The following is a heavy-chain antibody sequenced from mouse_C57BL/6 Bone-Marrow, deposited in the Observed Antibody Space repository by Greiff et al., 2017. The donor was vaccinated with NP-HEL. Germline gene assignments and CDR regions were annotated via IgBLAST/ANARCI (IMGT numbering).Heavy chain of an antibody. Sequence: QVQLQQSGAELARPGASVKLSCKASGYTFTSYGISWVKQRTGQGLEWIGAIYPRSGNTSYNEKFKGKATLTADKSSSTAYMELRSLTSEDYAVYFCAYVLLGYFDVWGRGTTVTVSA. CDR1: GYTFTSYG. CDR3: AYVLLGYFDV. D-gene: IGHD1-1*01. V-gene: IGHV1-81*01. CDR2: IYPRSGNT. J-gene: IGHJ1*03.